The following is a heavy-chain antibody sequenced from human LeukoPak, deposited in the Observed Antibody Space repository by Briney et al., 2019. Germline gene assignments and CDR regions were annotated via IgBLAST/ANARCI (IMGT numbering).Heavy chain of an antibody. CDR3: ARDRGGDAGGDFDY. Sequence: PSETLSLTCTVSGGSISSGDYYWSWIRQPPGKGLEWIGYIYYSGSTYYNPSLMSRVTISVDTSKNQFSLKLSSVTAADTAVYYCARDRGGDAGGDFDYWGQGTLVTVSS. CDR2: IYYSGST. J-gene: IGHJ4*02. V-gene: IGHV4-30-4*01. CDR1: GGSISSGDYY. D-gene: IGHD3-10*01.